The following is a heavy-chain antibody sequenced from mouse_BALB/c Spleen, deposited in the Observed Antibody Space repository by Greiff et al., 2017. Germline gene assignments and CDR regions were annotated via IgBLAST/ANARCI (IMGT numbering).Heavy chain of an antibody. J-gene: IGHJ3*01. D-gene: IGHD1-1*01. Sequence: VQLQHSGPELVKPGASLKISCTASGYSFTGYSMHWVKQSHGKNLEWIGLINPYNGGTSYNQKFKGKATLTVDKSSSTAYMELHSLTSEDSAVYYCAREGSYAWFAYWGQGTLVTGSA. CDR3: AREGSYAWFAY. V-gene: IGHV1-26*01. CDR1: GYSFTGYS. CDR2: INPYNGGT.